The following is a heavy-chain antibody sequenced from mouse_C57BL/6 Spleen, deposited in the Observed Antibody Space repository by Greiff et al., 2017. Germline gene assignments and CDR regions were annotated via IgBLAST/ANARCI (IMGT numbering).Heavy chain of an antibody. CDR2: ISSGSSTI. D-gene: IGHD2-5*01. CDR3: ASSYYSNYDYFDY. V-gene: IGHV5-17*01. J-gene: IGHJ2*01. CDR1: GFTFSDYG. Sequence: EVMLVESGGGLVKPGGSLKLSCAASGFTFSDYGMHWVRQAPEKGLEWVAYISSGSSTIYYADTVKGRFTISRDNAKNTLFLQMTSLRSEDTAMYYCASSYYSNYDYFDYWGQGTTLTVSS.